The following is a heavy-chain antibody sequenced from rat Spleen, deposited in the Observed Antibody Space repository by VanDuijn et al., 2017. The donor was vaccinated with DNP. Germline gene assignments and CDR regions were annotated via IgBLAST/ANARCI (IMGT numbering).Heavy chain of an antibody. D-gene: IGHD1-7*01. CDR2: ISYNGST. J-gene: IGHJ2*01. V-gene: IGHV3-1*01. Sequence: EVQLQESGSGLVKPSQSLSLTCSVTGFSITSNYWGWIRKFPGNKMEYIVHISYNGSTNYNPSLKSRISITRDTSKNHFFLHLNSVTSEDTATYYCARWTRYFDYWGQGVMVTVSS. CDR3: ARWTRYFDY. CDR1: GFSITSNY.